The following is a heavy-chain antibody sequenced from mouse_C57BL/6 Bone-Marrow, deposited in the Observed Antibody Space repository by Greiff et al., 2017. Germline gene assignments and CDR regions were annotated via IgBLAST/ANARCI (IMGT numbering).Heavy chain of an antibody. CDR3: ARRFTGALYYGSLDY. CDR1: GIDFSRYW. D-gene: IGHD1-1*01. Sequence: EVKVIESGGGLVHPGGSLKLSCAASGIDFSRYWMSWVRRAPGKGLEWIGEFNPESSTINYAPSLKDKFIISRDNDKNTLYLQMGKVRSEDTAPYYCARRFTGALYYGSLDYWGQGTTRTVSS. J-gene: IGHJ2*01. CDR2: FNPESSTI. V-gene: IGHV4-1*01.